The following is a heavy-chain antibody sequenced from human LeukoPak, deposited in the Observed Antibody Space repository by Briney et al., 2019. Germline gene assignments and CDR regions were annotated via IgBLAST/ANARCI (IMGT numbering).Heavy chain of an antibody. CDR2: ISYSGSS. D-gene: IGHD3-10*01. CDR1: GGSISSYY. Sequence: PSETLSLTCTVSGGSISSYYWSWIRQPPGKGLEWIGYISYSGSSNYNPSLKSRVSISVDTSKNQFSLKLNSVTAADTAVYYCVRVTESYGSGRRHNYYYYYMDVWGKGTTVTISS. J-gene: IGHJ6*03. CDR3: VRVTESYGSGRRHNYYYYYMDV. V-gene: IGHV4-59*01.